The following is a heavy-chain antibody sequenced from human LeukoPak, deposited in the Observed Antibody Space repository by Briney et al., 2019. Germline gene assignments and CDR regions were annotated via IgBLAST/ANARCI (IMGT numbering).Heavy chain of an antibody. V-gene: IGHV3-30*18. Sequence: GGSLRLSCAASGFTFSSYGMHWVRQAPGKGLEWVAVVSYDGNTKYYADSVKGRIIISRDNSKNTLYLQMNSLRAEDTAVYYCAKEFASGYQDYWGQGTLVTVSS. CDR3: AKEFASGYQDY. CDR1: GFTFSSYG. CDR2: VSYDGNTK. J-gene: IGHJ4*02. D-gene: IGHD3-3*01.